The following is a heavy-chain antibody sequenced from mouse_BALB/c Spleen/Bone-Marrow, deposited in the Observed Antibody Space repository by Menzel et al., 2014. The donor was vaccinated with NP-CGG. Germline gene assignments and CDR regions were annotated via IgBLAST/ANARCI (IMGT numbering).Heavy chain of an antibody. J-gene: IGHJ4*01. CDR2: IDPSTTET. Sequence: QVQLQQSGPELVRPGTSVKMSCKASGYTFTTYWMHWVKQRPGQGLGWIGMIDPSTTETKLNQKFKDKATLNVDKSSNTAYMQLSSLTSEDSAVFYCARLTLALDYWGQGTSVTVSS. CDR3: ARLTLALDY. CDR1: GYTFTTYW. V-gene: IGHV1-59*01.